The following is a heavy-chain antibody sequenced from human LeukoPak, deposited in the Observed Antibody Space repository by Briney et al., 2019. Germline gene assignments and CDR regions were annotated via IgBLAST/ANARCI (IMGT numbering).Heavy chain of an antibody. CDR3: ARTEDYDILTEYWFDP. D-gene: IGHD3-9*01. V-gene: IGHV4-34*01. CDR1: GGSFSGYY. J-gene: IGHJ5*02. CDR2: INHSGST. Sequence: KPSETLSLTCAVYGGSFSGYYWSWIRQPPGKGLEWIGEINHSGSTNYNPSLKSRVTISVDTSKNQFSLKLSSVTAADTAVYYCARTEDYDILTEYWFDPWGQGTLVTVSS.